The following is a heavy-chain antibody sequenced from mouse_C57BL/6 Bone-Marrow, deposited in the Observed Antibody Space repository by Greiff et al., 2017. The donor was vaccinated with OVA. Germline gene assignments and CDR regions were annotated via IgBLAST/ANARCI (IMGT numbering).Heavy chain of an antibody. CDR2: ISSGGDYI. V-gene: IGHV5-9-1*02. D-gene: IGHD3-3*01. Sequence: EVKLVESGEGLVKPGGSLKLSCAASGFTFSSYAMSWVRQTPEKRLEWVAYISSGGDYIYYADTVKGRFTISSDNARNTLYLQMSSLKSEDTAMYYCTKGTGDDAMDYWGQGTSVTVSS. J-gene: IGHJ4*01. CDR3: TKGTGDDAMDY. CDR1: GFTFSSYA.